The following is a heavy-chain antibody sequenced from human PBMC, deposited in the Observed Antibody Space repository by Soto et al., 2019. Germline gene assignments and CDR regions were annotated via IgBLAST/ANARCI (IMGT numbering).Heavy chain of an antibody. CDR2: IIPIFGTA. CDR1: GGTFSSYA. Sequence: QVQLVQSGAEVKKPGSSVKVSCKASGGTFSSYAISWVRQAPGQGLEWMGGIIPIFGTANYAQKFQGRVTITADEPTSTAYMELSSLRSEDTAVYYCARDLRPPACCGGDCLYYYYGMDVWGQGTTVTVSS. J-gene: IGHJ6*02. D-gene: IGHD2-21*02. V-gene: IGHV1-69*01. CDR3: ARDLRPPACCGGDCLYYYYGMDV.